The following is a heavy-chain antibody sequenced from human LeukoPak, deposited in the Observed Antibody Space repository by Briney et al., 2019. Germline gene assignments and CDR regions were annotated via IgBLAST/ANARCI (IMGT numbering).Heavy chain of an antibody. CDR3: ARAAIWLGHVVRGVPYYMDV. J-gene: IGHJ6*03. CDR2: IYYSGST. CDR1: GGSISSGDYY. Sequence: SETLSLTCTVSGGSISSGDYYWSWIRQPPGKGLEWIGYIYYSGSTYYNPSLKSRITMSVDTSKNQFTLRLRSVTAADMAVYYCARAAIWLGHVVRGVPYYMDVWGKGTSVTVSS. D-gene: IGHD3-10*01. V-gene: IGHV4-30-4*08.